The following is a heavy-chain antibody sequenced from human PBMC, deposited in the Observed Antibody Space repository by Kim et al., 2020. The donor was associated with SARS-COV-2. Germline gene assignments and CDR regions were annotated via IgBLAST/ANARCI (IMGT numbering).Heavy chain of an antibody. CDR2: FDPEDGET. J-gene: IGHJ4*02. Sequence: ASVKVSCKVSGYTLTELSMHWVRQAPGKGLEWMGGFDPEDGETIYAQKFQGRVTMTEDTSTDTAYMELSSLRSEDTAVYYCATGGLRFLEWLLAGWQTGAGGSIYFDYWGQGTLVTVSS. V-gene: IGHV1-24*01. CDR3: ATGGLRFLEWLLAGWQTGAGGSIYFDY. D-gene: IGHD3-3*01. CDR1: GYTLTELS.